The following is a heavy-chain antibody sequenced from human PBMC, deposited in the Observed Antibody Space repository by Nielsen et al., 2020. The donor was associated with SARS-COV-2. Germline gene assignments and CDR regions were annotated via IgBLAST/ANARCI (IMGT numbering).Heavy chain of an antibody. Sequence: SGPTLVKPTQTLTLTCAVSGISLDTSGMSVSWIRQPPGKALEWLARIDWDDDTYSSPSVKTRVALSRDTSKNHVVLRMADMDPAETGTHYCARTWVIRGPYTTDFIHYGFDVWGRGTTVTVSS. CDR1: GISLDTSGMS. CDR3: ARTWVIRGPYTTDFIHYGFDV. CDR2: IDWDDDT. J-gene: IGHJ6*02. V-gene: IGHV2-70*11. D-gene: IGHD1-1*01.